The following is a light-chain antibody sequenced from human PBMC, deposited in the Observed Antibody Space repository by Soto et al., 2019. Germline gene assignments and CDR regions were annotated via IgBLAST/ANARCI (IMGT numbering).Light chain of an antibody. J-gene: IGKJ5*01. CDR2: SAS. V-gene: IGKV3-20*01. CDR1: QSVSNSY. Sequence: EIVLTQSPGTLSLSPGERATLSCRASQSVSNSYLAWYQQKPGQPLRLLIYSASSRATGTPDRFSGSGSGTDFTLTISRLEPEDFAVYYCQPYDSSPPHTFGQGTRL. CDR3: QPYDSSPPHT.